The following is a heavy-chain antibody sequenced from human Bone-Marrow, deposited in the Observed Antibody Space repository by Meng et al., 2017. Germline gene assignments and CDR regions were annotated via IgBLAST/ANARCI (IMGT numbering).Heavy chain of an antibody. J-gene: IGHJ6*01. CDR3: TRENYYYYFYGMDV. Sequence: GGSLRLSCAASGFTFSSYEMNWVRQAPGKGLEWVSYISSSGTTMYYADSVKGRFTISRDNAKNSLNLQMNSLRAEDTAVYYCTRENYYYYFYGMDVWGQGTTV. CDR2: ISSSGTTM. CDR1: GFTFSSYE. V-gene: IGHV3-48*03.